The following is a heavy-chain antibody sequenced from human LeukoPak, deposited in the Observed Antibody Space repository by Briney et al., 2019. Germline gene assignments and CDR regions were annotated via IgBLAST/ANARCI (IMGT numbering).Heavy chain of an antibody. D-gene: IGHD5-12*01. CDR1: GDSISSGGYY. Sequence: SETLSLTCTVSGDSISSGGYYWSWIRQHPGKGLEWIGYISYSGNTYYNPSLKSRAAISADTPKNQFSLKLSFTTAADTAVYYCARAPVATPSEFDYWGQGTLVTVSS. V-gene: IGHV4-31*03. CDR3: ARAPVATPSEFDY. J-gene: IGHJ4*02. CDR2: ISYSGNT.